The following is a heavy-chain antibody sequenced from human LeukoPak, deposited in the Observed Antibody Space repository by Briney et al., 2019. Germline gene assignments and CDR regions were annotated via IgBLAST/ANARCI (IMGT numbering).Heavy chain of an antibody. V-gene: IGHV3-48*01. CDR2: ISSSSSTI. D-gene: IGHD3-9*01. J-gene: IGHJ4*02. CDR1: GFTFSSYS. CDR3: ARVLRYFDWLSPPDY. Sequence: GGSLRLSCAASGFTFSSYSMNWVRQAPGKGLEWVSYISSSSSTIYYADSVKGRFTISRDNTKNSLYLQMNSLRAEDTAVYYCARVLRYFDWLSPPDYWGQGTLVTVSS.